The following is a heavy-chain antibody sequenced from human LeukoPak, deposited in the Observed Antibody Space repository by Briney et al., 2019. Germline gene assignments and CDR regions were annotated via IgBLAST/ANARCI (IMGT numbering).Heavy chain of an antibody. CDR2: INPSGGST. D-gene: IGHD3-10*01. CDR3: ARDQGSGSYGLANY. V-gene: IGHV1-46*01. Sequence: ASVKVSCKPSAYTFTSFYIHWVRQAPGQGLEWMGMINPSGGSTTYAQKFQGRVTMTRDTSASTVYMELSSLRSEDTAVYYCARDQGSGSYGLANYWGQGTLVTVSS. CDR1: AYTFTSFY. J-gene: IGHJ4*02.